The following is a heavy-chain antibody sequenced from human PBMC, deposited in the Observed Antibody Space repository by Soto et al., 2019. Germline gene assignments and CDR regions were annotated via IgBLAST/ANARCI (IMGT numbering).Heavy chain of an antibody. V-gene: IGHV1-69*01. CDR3: AGGNDYYGSGSYYDAFDI. CDR1: GGTFSSYA. D-gene: IGHD3-10*01. J-gene: IGHJ3*02. Sequence: QVQLVQSGAEVKKPGSSVKVSCKASGGTFSSYAISWVRQAPGQGLEWMGGIIPIFGTANYAQKFQGRVTITDDESTSTAYMELSSLRSEDTAVYYCAGGNDYYGSGSYYDAFDIWGQGTMVTVSS. CDR2: IIPIFGTA.